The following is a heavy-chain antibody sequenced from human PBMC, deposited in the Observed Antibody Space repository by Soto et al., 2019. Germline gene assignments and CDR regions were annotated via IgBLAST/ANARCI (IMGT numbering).Heavy chain of an antibody. V-gene: IGHV4-31*03. D-gene: IGHD3-10*01. CDR1: GGSISSGGYY. J-gene: IGHJ4*02. CDR2: IYYSENT. Sequence: QVQLQESGPGLVKPSQTLSLTCTVSGGSISSGGYYWSWIRQHPGRGLEWIGYIYYSENTYYYPSLKSRVTISVDTSKNHFSLKLSSVTVAHTAVYYCARGFGSLESWGQGTLVSVSS. CDR3: ARGFGSLES.